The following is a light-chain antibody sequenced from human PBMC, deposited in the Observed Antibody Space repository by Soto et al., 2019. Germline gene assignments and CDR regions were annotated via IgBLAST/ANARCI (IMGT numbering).Light chain of an antibody. CDR3: HQRQSWPRT. J-gene: IGKJ1*01. Sequence: EIVLTQSPATLSSFPGDRVTLSCRASQYINTRLAWYQHRPGQAPRLLIYQTSIRAAGIPARFSASGSGTDFPLTIRDVQPEDFALYYCHQRQSWPRTFGQGTKVDIK. V-gene: IGKV3-11*01. CDR1: QYINTR. CDR2: QTS.